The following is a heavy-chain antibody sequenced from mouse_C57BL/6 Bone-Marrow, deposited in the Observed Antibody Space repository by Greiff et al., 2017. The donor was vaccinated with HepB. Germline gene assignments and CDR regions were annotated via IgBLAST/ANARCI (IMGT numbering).Heavy chain of an antibody. Sequence: EVKLVVSEGGLVQPGSSMKLSCTASGFTFSDYYMAWVRQVPEKGLEWVANINYDGSSTYYLDSLKSRFIISRDNAKNILYLQMSSLKSEDTATYYCARVITTVVATNFDYWGQGTTLTVSS. CDR3: ARVITTVVATNFDY. D-gene: IGHD1-1*01. V-gene: IGHV5-16*01. CDR1: GFTFSDYY. CDR2: INYDGSST. J-gene: IGHJ2*01.